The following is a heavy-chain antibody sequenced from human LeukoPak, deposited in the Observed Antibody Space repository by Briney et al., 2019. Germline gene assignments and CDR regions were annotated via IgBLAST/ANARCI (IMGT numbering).Heavy chain of an antibody. Sequence: GGSLRLSCAASGFTFSSYAMSWVRQAPGKGLEWVSAISGSGGSTYYADSVKGRFTISRDNSKNTLYLQMNSLRAEDTAVYYCAKDGGYYDSSGYYDYWGQGTLVTVSS. V-gene: IGHV3-23*01. J-gene: IGHJ4*02. CDR2: ISGSGGST. CDR3: AKDGGYYDSSGYYDY. D-gene: IGHD3-22*01. CDR1: GFTFSSYA.